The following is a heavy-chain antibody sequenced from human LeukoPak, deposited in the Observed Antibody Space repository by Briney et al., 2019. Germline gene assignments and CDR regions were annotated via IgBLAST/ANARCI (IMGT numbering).Heavy chain of an antibody. Sequence: SEPLSLTCAVYGGSFSGYYWSWIRQPPGKGLEWIGEINHSGSTNYNPSLKSRVTISVDTSKNQFSLKLSSVTAADTAVYYCARGNPSSSWYPSYFDYWGQGTLVTVSS. CDR2: INHSGST. CDR1: GGSFSGYY. D-gene: IGHD6-13*01. CDR3: ARGNPSSSWYPSYFDY. V-gene: IGHV4-34*01. J-gene: IGHJ4*02.